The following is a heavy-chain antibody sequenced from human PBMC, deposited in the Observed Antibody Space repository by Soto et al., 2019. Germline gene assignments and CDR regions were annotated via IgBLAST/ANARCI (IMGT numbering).Heavy chain of an antibody. CDR3: TTDLWRIAVVVGSTGYFNP. D-gene: IGHD2-15*01. J-gene: IGHJ5*02. CDR1: GCTFSDAW. V-gene: IGHV3-15*01. CDR2: IKSKSDGGTT. Sequence: PVGPLSLSYAASGCTFSDAWVSLVRQAPGKGLYWVGRIKSKSDGGTTEYAAPVRGRFTISRDDSKNTLYLQMNSLKTEDTAVYYCTTDLWRIAVVVGSTGYFNPWGQGTPVTVSS.